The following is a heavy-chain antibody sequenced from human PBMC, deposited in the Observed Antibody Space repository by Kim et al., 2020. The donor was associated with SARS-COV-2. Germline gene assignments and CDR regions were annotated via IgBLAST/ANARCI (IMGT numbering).Heavy chain of an antibody. Sequence: GGSLRLSCAASGFTFSSYGMHWVRQAPGKGLEWVVVIWYDGSNKYYADSVKGRFTISRDNSKNTLYLQMNSLRAEDTAEDYCARDHVAAAGPGYYYYGM. CDR1: GFTFSSYG. CDR2: IWYDGSNK. J-gene: IGHJ6*01. CDR3: ARDHVAAAGPGYYYYGM. D-gene: IGHD6-13*01. V-gene: IGHV3-33*01.